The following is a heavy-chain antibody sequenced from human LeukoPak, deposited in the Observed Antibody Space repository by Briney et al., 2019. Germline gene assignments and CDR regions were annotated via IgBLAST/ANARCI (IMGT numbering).Heavy chain of an antibody. CDR2: IWHDGSHK. Sequence: GRSLTLSCAASGFSFNTYAMHWVRHAPGQGLEWVALIWHDGSHKFYSNSVRGQFTISRDNSKNTVYLQMNNLRPEDAAVYYCAGEIFGSGSYPDFWGQGTLVTVSS. D-gene: IGHD3-10*01. CDR1: GFSFNTYA. J-gene: IGHJ4*02. V-gene: IGHV3-33*01. CDR3: AGEIFGSGSYPDF.